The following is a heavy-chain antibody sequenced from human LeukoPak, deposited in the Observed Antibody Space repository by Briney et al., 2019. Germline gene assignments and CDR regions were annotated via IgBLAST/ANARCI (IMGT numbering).Heavy chain of an antibody. CDR3: ARVTTGGYYNC. V-gene: IGHV4-61*02. CDR1: GGSISSGSYY. J-gene: IGHJ4*02. CDR2: IYTSGST. Sequence: TLSLTCTVSGGSISSGSYYWRWIRQPAGKGLEWIGRIYTSGSTNYNPSLKSRVTISVDTSKNQFSLKLSSVTAADTAVYYCARVTTGGYYNCWGQGTLVTVSS. D-gene: IGHD3-22*01.